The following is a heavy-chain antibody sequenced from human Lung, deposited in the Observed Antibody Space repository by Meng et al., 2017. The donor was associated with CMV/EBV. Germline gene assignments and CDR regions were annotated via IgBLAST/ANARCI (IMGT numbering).Heavy chain of an antibody. J-gene: IGHJ5*02. Sequence: TFPDSYVTWVRQAPGQGCGWMGGLNPHSGGTTYAQKFQGWVTLTRDTSISTAYMELTRLKSDDTAVYYCARGGGTVVRAVDNWFDPWGQGTLVTVSS. D-gene: IGHD3-10*01. CDR1: TFPDSY. V-gene: IGHV1-2*04. CDR2: LNPHSGGT. CDR3: ARGGGTVVRAVDNWFDP.